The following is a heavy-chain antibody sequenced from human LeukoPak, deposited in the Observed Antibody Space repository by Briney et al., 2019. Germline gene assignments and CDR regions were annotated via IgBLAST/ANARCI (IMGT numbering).Heavy chain of an antibody. CDR2: INPNSGGT. D-gene: IGHD3-10*01. J-gene: IGHJ4*02. CDR3: ARDANRYPRITMVRGVIPGGNDY. CDR1: GYTFTGYY. Sequence: ASVKVSGKASGYTFTGYYMHWVRQAPGQGLEWMGWINPNSGGTNYAQKFQGRVTMTRDTSISTDYMELSRLRSDDTAVYYCARDANRYPRITMVRGVIPGGNDYWGQGTLVTVSS. V-gene: IGHV1-2*02.